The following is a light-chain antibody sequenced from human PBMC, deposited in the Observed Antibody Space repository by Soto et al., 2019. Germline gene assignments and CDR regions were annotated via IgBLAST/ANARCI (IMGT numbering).Light chain of an antibody. CDR2: DTS. V-gene: IGKV3-15*01. J-gene: IGKJ4*01. CDR3: HQYNNWPLT. Sequence: EIVMTQSPVTLSVSPGERATLSCRASQSVSSNLAWYQQKPGQAPRLLIYDTSTRATGIPVRFSGSGSGTEFTLTISSLQSEDFAVYYCHQYNNWPLTFGGGTRWIS. CDR1: QSVSSN.